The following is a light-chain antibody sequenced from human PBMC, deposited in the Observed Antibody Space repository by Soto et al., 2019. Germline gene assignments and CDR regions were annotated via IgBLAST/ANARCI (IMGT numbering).Light chain of an antibody. CDR1: QSFSSS. V-gene: IGKV3-15*01. Sequence: EIVMTQSPATLSVSPGERATLSCRASQSFSSSLAWYQQKPGQAPRLLIYGASARATGIPARFSGSGSGTESTPTSSSLQSEDVAVYYWQQYNNWPFTFGGGTKVEI. CDR2: GAS. J-gene: IGKJ4*01. CDR3: QQYNNWPFT.